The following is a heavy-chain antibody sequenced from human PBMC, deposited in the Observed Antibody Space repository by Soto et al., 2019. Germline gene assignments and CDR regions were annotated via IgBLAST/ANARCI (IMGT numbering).Heavy chain of an antibody. J-gene: IGHJ4*02. V-gene: IGHV1-24*01. Sequence: ASVKVSCKVPGYTLTELSMHWVRQAPGKGLEWMGGFDPEDGETVYAQKFQGRVTMTEDTSTDTAYMELSSLRSEDTAVYYCTTGQLPIRFLEWLSRYYFDFWGQGTLVTVSS. CDR2: FDPEDGET. CDR3: TTGQLPIRFLEWLSRYYFDF. CDR1: GYTLTELS. D-gene: IGHD3-3*01.